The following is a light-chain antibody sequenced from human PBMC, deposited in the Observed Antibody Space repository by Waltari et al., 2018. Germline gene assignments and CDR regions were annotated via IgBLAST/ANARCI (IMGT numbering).Light chain of an antibody. J-gene: IGKJ3*01. CDR1: QSISSF. CDR3: QQSYSVPFT. V-gene: IGKV1-39*01. CDR2: AAS. Sequence: DIQMTQSPSSLSASVGDRVPITCRASQSISSFLNWYQQKPGKAPNLLIYAASSLQSGVPSRFSGSGSGTDFTLTISSLQPEDFATYYCQQSYSVPFTFGPGTKVDIK.